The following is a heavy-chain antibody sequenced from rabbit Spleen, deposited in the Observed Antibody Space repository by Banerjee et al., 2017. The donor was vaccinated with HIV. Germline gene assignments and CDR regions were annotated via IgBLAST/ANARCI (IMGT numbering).Heavy chain of an antibody. CDR3: ARDGDNSDIWFNL. CDR1: GFSFSSDYY. CDR2: IYAGSSGST. D-gene: IGHD2-1*01. V-gene: IGHV1S40*01. Sequence: QSLEESGGDLVKPGASLTLTCTASGFSFSSDYYMCWVRQAPGKGLEWIACIYAGSSGSTYYASWAKGRFTISKTSATTVTLQMTSLTAADTATYFCARDGDNSDIWFNLWGPGTLVTVS. J-gene: IGHJ4*01.